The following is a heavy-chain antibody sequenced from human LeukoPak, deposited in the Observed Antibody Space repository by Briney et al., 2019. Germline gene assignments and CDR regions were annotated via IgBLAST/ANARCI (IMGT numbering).Heavy chain of an antibody. CDR1: GFTFSSYG. J-gene: IGHJ5*02. D-gene: IGHD3-3*01. V-gene: IGHV3-33*01. CDR3: AREESPYYDFWSGPRGYNWFDP. CDR2: IWYDGSNK. Sequence: GGSLRLTCAASGFTFSSYGMHWVRQAPGKGLEWVAVIWYDGSNKYYADSVKGRFTISRDNSKNTLYLQMNSLRAEDTAVYYCAREESPYYDFWSGPRGYNWFDPWGQGTLVTVSS.